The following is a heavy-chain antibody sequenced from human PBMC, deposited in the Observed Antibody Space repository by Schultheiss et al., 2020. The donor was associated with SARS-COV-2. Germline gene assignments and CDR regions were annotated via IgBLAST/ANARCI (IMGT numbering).Heavy chain of an antibody. Sequence: ASVKVSCKASGYTFTSYGISWVRQAPGQGLEWMGWISAYNGNTNYAQKLQGRVTMTTDTSTSTAYMELRSLRSDDTAVYYCARRTTLYGVNWFDPWGQGTLVTVSS. CDR1: GYTFTSYG. CDR3: ARRTTLYGVNWFDP. CDR2: ISAYNGNT. V-gene: IGHV1-18*01. D-gene: IGHD1-7*01. J-gene: IGHJ5*02.